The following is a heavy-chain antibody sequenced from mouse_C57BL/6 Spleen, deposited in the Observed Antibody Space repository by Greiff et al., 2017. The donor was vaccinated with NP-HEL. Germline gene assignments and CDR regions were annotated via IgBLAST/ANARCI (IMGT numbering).Heavy chain of an antibody. Sequence: EVHLVESGGDLVKPGGSLKLSCAASGFTFSSYGMSWVRQTPDKRLEWVATISSGGSYTYYPDSVKGRFTISRDNAKNTLYLQMSSLKSEDTAMYYCARHDYYGSPSYFDYWGQGTTLTVSS. CDR1: GFTFSSYG. J-gene: IGHJ2*01. V-gene: IGHV5-6*01. CDR2: ISSGGSYT. D-gene: IGHD1-1*01. CDR3: ARHDYYGSPSYFDY.